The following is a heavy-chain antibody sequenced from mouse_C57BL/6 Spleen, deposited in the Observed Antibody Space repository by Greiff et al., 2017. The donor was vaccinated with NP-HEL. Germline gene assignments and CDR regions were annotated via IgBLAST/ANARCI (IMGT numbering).Heavy chain of an antibody. CDR1: GYTFTSYG. Sequence: QVQLQQSGAELARPGASVKLSCKASGYTFTSYGISWVKQRTGQGLEWIGEIYPRSGNTYYNEKFKGKATLTADKSSSTAYMELRSLTSEDSAVYFCARWGYITTVVAKGASAMDYWGQGTSVTVSS. CDR3: ARWGYITTVVAKGASAMDY. V-gene: IGHV1-81*01. D-gene: IGHD1-1*01. J-gene: IGHJ4*01. CDR2: IYPRSGNT.